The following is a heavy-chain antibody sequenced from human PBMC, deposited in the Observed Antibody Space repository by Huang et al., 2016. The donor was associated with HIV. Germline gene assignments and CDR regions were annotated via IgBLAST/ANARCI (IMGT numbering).Heavy chain of an antibody. CDR2: IQYDGRNT. CDR3: AKVQTGSYWYFDL. Sequence: QVQLVESGGGVVQPGGSLRLSCAASGFTFSSYGMHWVRQAPGRGLEWGAFIQYDGRNTNDADAVKGRFTISRDNSKNTRYLQMNSLRAEDTAVYSCAKVQTGSYWYFDLWGRGTLVTVSS. D-gene: IGHD2-15*01. V-gene: IGHV3-30*02. CDR1: GFTFSSYG. J-gene: IGHJ2*01.